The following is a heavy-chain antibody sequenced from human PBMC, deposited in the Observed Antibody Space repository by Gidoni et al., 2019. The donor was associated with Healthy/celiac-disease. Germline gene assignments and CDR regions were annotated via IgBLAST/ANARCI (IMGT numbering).Heavy chain of an antibody. CDR3: ARSTYYYDSSGYYPFDY. Sequence: QLQLQESGPVLVKPSETLSLTCSVSACSISSSSSYWGWIRQPPGKGLEWIGSIYYSGSTYYNPSLKSRVTISVDTSKNQFSLKLSSVTAADTAVYNCARSTYYYDSSGYYPFDYWGQGTLVTVSS. CDR2: IYYSGST. D-gene: IGHD3-22*01. CDR1: ACSISSSSSY. J-gene: IGHJ4*02. V-gene: IGHV4-39*01.